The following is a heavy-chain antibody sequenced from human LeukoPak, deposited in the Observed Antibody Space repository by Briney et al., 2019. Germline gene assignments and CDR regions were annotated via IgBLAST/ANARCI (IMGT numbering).Heavy chain of an antibody. CDR1: GGSFSGYY. D-gene: IGHD3-10*01. Sequence: SETLSLTCAVYGGSFSGYYWSWIRQPPGKGLEWIGEINHSGSTNYNPSLKSRVTISVDTSKNQFSLKLSSVTAADTAVYYCVRGRQGYYYGSGSYYKWEYYYYGMDVWGQGTTVTVSS. V-gene: IGHV4-34*01. CDR3: VRGRQGYYYGSGSYYKWEYYYYGMDV. J-gene: IGHJ6*02. CDR2: INHSGST.